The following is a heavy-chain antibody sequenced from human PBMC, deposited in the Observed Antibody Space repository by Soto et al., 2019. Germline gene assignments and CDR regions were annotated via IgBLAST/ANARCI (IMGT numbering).Heavy chain of an antibody. CDR2: IYHSGST. CDR1: GGSISSSGYS. Sequence: SETLSLTCTVSGGSISSSGYSWSWIRQPPGKGLEWIGYIYHSGSTYYNPSLKSRVTISVDRSKNQFSLKLSSVTAADTAVYYCARPSGSYLYYFDYWGQGTLVTVS. V-gene: IGHV4-30-2*01. CDR3: ARPSGSYLYYFDY. D-gene: IGHD1-26*01. J-gene: IGHJ4*02.